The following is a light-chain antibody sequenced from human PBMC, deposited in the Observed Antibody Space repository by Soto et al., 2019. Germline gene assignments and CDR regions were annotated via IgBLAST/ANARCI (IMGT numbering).Light chain of an antibody. J-gene: IGLJ1*01. CDR1: TGAVTSDSY. CDR2: GII. Sequence: QTVVTQEPSLTVSQGGTVTLTCASSTGAVTSDSYPNWFQQKPGQAPRALIYGIIHKHSWTPARFSGALLGGKAALTLSGVQPEDEDENYCLLHYPGAYVFGTGTKLTVL. CDR3: LLHYPGAYV. V-gene: IGLV7-43*01.